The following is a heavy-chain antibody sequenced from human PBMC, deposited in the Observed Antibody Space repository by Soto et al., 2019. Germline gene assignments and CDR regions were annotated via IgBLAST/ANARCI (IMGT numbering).Heavy chain of an antibody. J-gene: IGHJ3*02. V-gene: IGHV3-23*01. CDR3: AKIKTPQEELKAPRVKPSSLDI. CDR2: ISGSGGST. D-gene: IGHD1-7*01. CDR1: GFTFSSYA. Sequence: GGSLRLSCAASGFTFSSYAMSWVRQAPGKGLEWVSAISGSGGSTYYADSVKGRFTISRDNSKNTLYLQMNSLRAEDTAVYYCAKIKTPQEELKAPRVKPSSLDIWGQRTMVTVSS.